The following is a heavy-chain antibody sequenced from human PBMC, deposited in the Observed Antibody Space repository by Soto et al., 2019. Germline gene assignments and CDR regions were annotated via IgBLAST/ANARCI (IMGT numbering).Heavy chain of an antibody. CDR3: AREGTGWSSFDS. Sequence: SLRPSCAEPGFTFSRYGMHWVRQAPVNGLEWVAIISFDGSTRFYSDSVKGRFTISRDYSKNTLYLQMNSLRTGDTAVYFCAREGTGWSSFDSWGQGTLVTVSS. CDR2: ISFDGSTR. V-gene: IGHV3-33*01. J-gene: IGHJ4*02. CDR1: GFTFSRYG. D-gene: IGHD6-19*01.